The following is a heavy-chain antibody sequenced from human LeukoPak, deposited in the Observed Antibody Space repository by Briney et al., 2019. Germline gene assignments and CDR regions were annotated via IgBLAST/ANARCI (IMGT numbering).Heavy chain of an antibody. D-gene: IGHD3-16*02. Sequence: GGSLRLSCAASGFTFRSNAMSWVRQAPGKGLEWVSSINNSGGNTYYADSVKGRFTISRDNAKNSLYLQMNSLRAEDTAVYYCARDWAYDYIWGSYRTYFDYWGQGTLVTVSS. V-gene: IGHV3-21*01. CDR3: ARDWAYDYIWGSYRTYFDY. CDR1: GFTFRSNA. J-gene: IGHJ4*02. CDR2: INNSGGNT.